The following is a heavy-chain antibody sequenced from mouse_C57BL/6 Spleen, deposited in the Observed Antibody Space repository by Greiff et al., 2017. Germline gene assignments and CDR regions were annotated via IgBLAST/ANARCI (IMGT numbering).Heavy chain of an antibody. D-gene: IGHD1-1*01. Sequence: QVQLQQSGAELVRPGASVTLSCKASGYTFTDYEMHWVKQTPVHGLEWIGAIDPETGGTAYHQKFKGKAILTADKSSSTAYMELRSLTSEDSAVYYCTRSGRDGTTTFYGDYWGQGTTRTVSS. CDR2: IDPETGGT. J-gene: IGHJ2*01. CDR3: TRSGRDGTTTFYGDY. CDR1: GYTFTDYE. V-gene: IGHV1-15*01.